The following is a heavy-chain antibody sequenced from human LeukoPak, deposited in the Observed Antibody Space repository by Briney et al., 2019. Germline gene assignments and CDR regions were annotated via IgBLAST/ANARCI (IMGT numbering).Heavy chain of an antibody. CDR2: ISYDGSNK. V-gene: IGHV3-30-3*01. Sequence: GGSLRLSCAASGFTFSSYAMSWVRQAPGKGLEWVAVISYDGSNKYYADSVKGRFTISRDNSKNTLYLQMNSLRAEDTAVYYCARPYSSSWSSYFDYWGQGTLVTVSS. CDR3: ARPYSSSWSSYFDY. CDR1: GFTFSSYA. J-gene: IGHJ4*02. D-gene: IGHD6-13*01.